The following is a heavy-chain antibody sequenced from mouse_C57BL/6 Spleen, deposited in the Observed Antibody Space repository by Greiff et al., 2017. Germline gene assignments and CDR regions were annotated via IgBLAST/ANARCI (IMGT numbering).Heavy chain of an antibody. CDR2: INPSTGGT. V-gene: IGHV1-42*01. CDR3: GGTYSKGGAMDY. J-gene: IGHJ4*01. Sequence: EVQLVESGPELVKPGASVKISCKASGYSFTGYYMNWVKQSPEKSLEWIGEINPSTGGTTYNQKFKAKATLTVDKSSSTAYMQHNSLTSEDSAVYYCGGTYSKGGAMDYWGQGTTVTVSS. CDR1: GYSFTGYY. D-gene: IGHD2-5*01.